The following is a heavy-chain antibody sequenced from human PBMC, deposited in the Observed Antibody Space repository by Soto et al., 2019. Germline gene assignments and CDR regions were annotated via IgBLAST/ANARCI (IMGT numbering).Heavy chain of an antibody. Sequence: SETLSLTCAVYGGSFSGYYWSWIRQPPGKGLEWIGEINHSGSTNYNPSLKSRVTISVDTSKNQFSLKLSSVTAADTAVYYCARYGNPTDYYDSSGYVAAYYFDYWGQGTLVTVSS. J-gene: IGHJ4*02. CDR2: INHSGST. CDR3: ARYGNPTDYYDSSGYVAAYYFDY. CDR1: GGSFSGYY. V-gene: IGHV4-34*01. D-gene: IGHD3-22*01.